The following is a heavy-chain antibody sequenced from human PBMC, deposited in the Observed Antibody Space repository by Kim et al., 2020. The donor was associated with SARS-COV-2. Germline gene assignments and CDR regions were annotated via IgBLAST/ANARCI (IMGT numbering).Heavy chain of an antibody. CDR1: GFTFSSYW. V-gene: IGHV3-7*01. CDR2: IKQDGSDK. CDR3: AREWVWFGELSDRCYYYYYGMDV. D-gene: IGHD3-10*01. J-gene: IGHJ6*02. Sequence: GGSLRLSCAASGFTFSSYWMSWVRQAPGKGLEWVANIKQDGSDKYYVDSVKGRFTISRDNAKNSLYLQMNSLRAEDTAVYYCAREWVWFGELSDRCYYYYYGMDVWGQGTTVTVSS.